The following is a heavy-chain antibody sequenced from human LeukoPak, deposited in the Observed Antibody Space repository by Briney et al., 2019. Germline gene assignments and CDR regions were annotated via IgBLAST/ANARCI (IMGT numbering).Heavy chain of an antibody. Sequence: GGSLRLSCAASGFTFSSYSMNWVRQAPGKGLEWVSSISSSSSYIYYADSVKGRFTISRDNAKNSLYLQMNSLRAEDMALYYCAKDYGSSWYLGFTDYWGQGTLVTVSS. V-gene: IGHV3-21*04. J-gene: IGHJ4*02. CDR2: ISSSSSYI. CDR3: AKDYGSSWYLGFTDY. CDR1: GFTFSSYS. D-gene: IGHD6-13*01.